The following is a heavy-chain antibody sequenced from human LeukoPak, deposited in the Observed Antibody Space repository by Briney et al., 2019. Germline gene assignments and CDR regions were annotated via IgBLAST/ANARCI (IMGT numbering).Heavy chain of an antibody. CDR3: AKAFGDGTYYGMDV. J-gene: IGHJ6*02. V-gene: IGHV3-9*01. Sequence: GRSLRLSCAASGFTFDDYAMHWVRQAPGKGLEGVSGISWNSGSIGYADSVKGRFTISRDNAKNSLYLQMNSLRAEDTALYYCAKAFGDGTYYGMDVWGQGTTVTVSS. CDR2: ISWNSGSI. D-gene: IGHD3-10*01. CDR1: GFTFDDYA.